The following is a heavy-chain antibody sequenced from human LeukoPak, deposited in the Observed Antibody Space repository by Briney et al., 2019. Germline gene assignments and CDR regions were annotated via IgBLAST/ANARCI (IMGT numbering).Heavy chain of an antibody. CDR3: ASGRGSGGSHTSYFDY. D-gene: IGHD2-15*01. V-gene: IGHV3-33*01. CDR2: IWYDASNK. J-gene: IGHJ4*02. CDR1: GFMFRNYG. Sequence: PGMXXXXSCAASGFMFRNYGMHWVRQAPGKGVEGVAIIWYDASNKYYADSVKGRFTISRDNSKNTLFMQMNSLRAEDTAVYYCASGRGSGGSHTSYFDYWGQGTLVTVSS.